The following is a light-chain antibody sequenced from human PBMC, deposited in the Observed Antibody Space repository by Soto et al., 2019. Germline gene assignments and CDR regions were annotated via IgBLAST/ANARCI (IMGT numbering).Light chain of an antibody. CDR1: SSNIGAGYD. CDR2: GNN. V-gene: IGLV1-40*01. CDR3: QSYDSSLRGV. Sequence: QSVLTQPPSVSGAPGQRVTISCTGSSSNIGAGYDVHWYQQLPGTAPKLLIYGNNNRPSGVPDRLSGSKSVTSASLAITGLQAEDEADYYCQSYDSSLRGVFGGGTKLTVL. J-gene: IGLJ2*01.